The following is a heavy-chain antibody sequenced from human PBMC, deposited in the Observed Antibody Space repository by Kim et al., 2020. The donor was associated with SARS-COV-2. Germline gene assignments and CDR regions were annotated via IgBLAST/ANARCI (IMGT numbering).Heavy chain of an antibody. Sequence: ASVKVSCKASGYTFASYGISWVRQAPGQGLEYMGRIRPYNGLTNYAQKFQGRVTMATDTSTSTAYMDLRSLRSDDTAVYYCARGEREQQELEGDYYFYYGMDVWGQGTTVTVSS. CDR1: GYTFASYG. CDR2: IRPYNGLT. V-gene: IGHV1-18*04. CDR3: ARGEREQQELEGDYYFYYGMDV. J-gene: IGHJ6*02. D-gene: IGHD3-3*01.